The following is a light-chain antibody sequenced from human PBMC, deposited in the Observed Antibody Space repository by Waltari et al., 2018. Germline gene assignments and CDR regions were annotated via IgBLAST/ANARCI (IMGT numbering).Light chain of an antibody. V-gene: IGKV1-39*01. J-gene: IGKJ1*01. CDR2: DTA. Sequence: DIRLTQSPPSLSASAGDSVTITCRASQSIRSFLNWYQQKPGKAPKLLIYDTAKLESGVPPRCSGSGAGTDFTLTINRLQPDDFATYYGQQSRESPRTFGQGTRVEIK. CDR1: QSIRSF. CDR3: QQSRESPRT.